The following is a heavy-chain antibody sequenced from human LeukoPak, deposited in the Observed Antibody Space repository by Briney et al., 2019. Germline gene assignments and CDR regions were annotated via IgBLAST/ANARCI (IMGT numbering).Heavy chain of an antibody. CDR3: AKDQLSASSWSYFDY. CDR2: ISYDGSNK. J-gene: IGHJ4*02. Sequence: GRSLRLSCAASGFTFSSYGMHWVRQAPGKGLEWVAVISYDGSNKYYADSVKGRFTISRDNSKNTLYLQMNSLRAEDTAVYYCAKDQLSASSWSYFDYWGQGTLVTVSS. CDR1: GFTFSSYG. V-gene: IGHV3-30*18. D-gene: IGHD6-13*01.